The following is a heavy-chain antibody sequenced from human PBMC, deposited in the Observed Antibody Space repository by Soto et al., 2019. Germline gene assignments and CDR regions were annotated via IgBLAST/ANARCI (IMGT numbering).Heavy chain of an antibody. D-gene: IGHD3-16*01. CDR2: ISGSGIST. V-gene: IGHV3-23*01. Sequence: GGSLRLSCAASGFTFSSYAMTWVRQAPGKGLEWVSSISGSGISTYYADSVKGRFTISRDNSKNTLYLQMNSLRAEDAAVYYCAKPPGGNAYSPNNSWARGTGVPVSS. CDR3: AKPPGGNAYSPNNS. CDR1: GFTFSSYA. J-gene: IGHJ4*02.